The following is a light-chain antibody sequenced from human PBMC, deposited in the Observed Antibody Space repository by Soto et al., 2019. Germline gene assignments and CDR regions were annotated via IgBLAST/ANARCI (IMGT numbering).Light chain of an antibody. V-gene: IGLV1-40*01. CDR1: SSNIGAGYD. CDR2: GNS. J-gene: IGLJ2*01. Sequence: QSVLTQPPSVSGAPGQRVTISCTGSSSNIGAGYDVHWYQQLPGTAPKLLIYGNSNRPSGVPDRFSGSKSGTSASLAISGLQAEDEADYYCQSYYSSLSGLVFGGGTKLTVL. CDR3: QSYYSSLSGLV.